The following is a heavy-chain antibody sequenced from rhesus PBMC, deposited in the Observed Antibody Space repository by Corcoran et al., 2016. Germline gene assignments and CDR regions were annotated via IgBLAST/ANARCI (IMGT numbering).Heavy chain of an antibody. CDR3: ARDRAGTTFDY. CDR2: IFGSSGST. CDR1: GASISSNY. J-gene: IGHJ4*01. Sequence: QVQLQESGPGLVKPSETLPLTCAVSGASISSNYWSWIRQPPGKGLEWIGYIFGSSGSTSYNPALKSRVTISKDTSKNQFSLKLSSVTAADTAVYYCARDRAGTTFDYWGQGVLVTVSS. V-gene: IGHV4-147*01. D-gene: IGHD1-14*01.